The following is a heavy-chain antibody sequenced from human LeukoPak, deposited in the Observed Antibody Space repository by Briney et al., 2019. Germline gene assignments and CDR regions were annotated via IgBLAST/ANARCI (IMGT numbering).Heavy chain of an antibody. J-gene: IGHJ4*02. CDR2: ISSSSTYI. Sequence: GGSLRLSCAASGFTFSNYYMNWVRQAPGKGLEWVSSISSSSTYIYYADSVKGRFTISRDNAKNSLYLQMNSLRAEDTAVYYCARVGRNYFDYWGQGTLVTVAS. V-gene: IGHV3-21*01. CDR3: ARVGRNYFDY. CDR1: GFTFSNYY. D-gene: IGHD3-10*01.